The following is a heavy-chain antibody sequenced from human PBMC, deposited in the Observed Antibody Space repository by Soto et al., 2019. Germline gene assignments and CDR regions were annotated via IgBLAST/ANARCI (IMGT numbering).Heavy chain of an antibody. CDR1: GFTFSSYG. Sequence: GGSLRLSCAASGFTFSSYGMHWVRQAPGKGLEWVAVISYDGSNKYYADSVKGRFTISRDNSKNTLYLQMNSLRAEDTAVYYCAKSSGSRIAAAGTGYYYYGMDVWGQGTTVTVSS. CDR2: ISYDGSNK. J-gene: IGHJ6*02. D-gene: IGHD6-13*01. V-gene: IGHV3-30*18. CDR3: AKSSGSRIAAAGTGYYYYGMDV.